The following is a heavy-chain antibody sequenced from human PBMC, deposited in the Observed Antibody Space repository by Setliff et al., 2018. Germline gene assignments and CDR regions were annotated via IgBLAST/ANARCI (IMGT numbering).Heavy chain of an antibody. CDR3: ARSPSSGAYWNPRPFYSDY. D-gene: IGHD1-26*01. J-gene: IGHJ4*02. Sequence: SETLSLTCSVSGASITSGGFYWTWIRQPAGKGLEWIGHISPXGSTTYNPSVKSRVTISLDTSKNHFSLKLDSVTAADTALYYCARSPSSGAYWNPRPFYSDYWARGTLVTVSS. CDR1: GASITSGGFY. CDR2: ISPXGST. V-gene: IGHV4-61*09.